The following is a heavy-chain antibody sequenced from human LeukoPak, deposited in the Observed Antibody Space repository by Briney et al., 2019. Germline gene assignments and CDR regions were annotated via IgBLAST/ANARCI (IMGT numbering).Heavy chain of an antibody. CDR3: TTTDHFDY. CDR1: GFTLRNYW. V-gene: IGHV3-74*03. J-gene: IGHJ4*02. Sequence: PGGSLRLSFAASGFTLRNYWMHWVRQAPGKGLVWVSRGEGDGSTSTYADSVKGRFTISRDTAKNTLYLQMNSLRAEDTAVYYCTTTDHFDYWGQGTLVTVSS. CDR2: GEGDGSTS.